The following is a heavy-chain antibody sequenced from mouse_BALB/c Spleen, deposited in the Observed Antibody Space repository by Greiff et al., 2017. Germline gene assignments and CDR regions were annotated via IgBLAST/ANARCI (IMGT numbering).Heavy chain of an antibody. CDR1: GYSFTSYW. J-gene: IGHJ4*01. CDR2: IYPGNSDT. CDR3: TRYGYDDGDYYAMDY. Sequence: EVQLQQSGTVLARPGASVKMSCKASGYSFTSYWMHWVKQRPGQGLEWIGAIYPGNSDTSYNQKFKGKAKLTAVTSASTAYMELSSLTNEDSAVYYCTRYGYDDGDYYAMDYWGQGTSVTVSS. D-gene: IGHD2-2*01. V-gene: IGHV1-5*01.